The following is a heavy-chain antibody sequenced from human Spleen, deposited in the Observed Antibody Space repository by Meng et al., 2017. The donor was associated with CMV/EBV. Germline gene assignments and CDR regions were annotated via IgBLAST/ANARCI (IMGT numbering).Heavy chain of an antibody. CDR3: ARAFGIVGGTDNGMDV. Sequence: SVKVSCKASGGTFSSYTISWVRQAPGQGLEWMGRIIPILGIANYAQKLQGRVTITADKSTSTAYMELSGLRSEDTAVYYCARAFGIVGGTDNGMDVWGQGTTVTVSS. J-gene: IGHJ6*02. D-gene: IGHD1-26*01. CDR2: IIPILGIA. CDR1: GGTFSSYT. V-gene: IGHV1-69*02.